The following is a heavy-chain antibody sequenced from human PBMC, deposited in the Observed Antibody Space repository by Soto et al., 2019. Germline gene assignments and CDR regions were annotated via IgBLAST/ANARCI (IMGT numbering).Heavy chain of an antibody. Sequence: ASVKVSCKASGYTFTGYYMHWVRQAPGQGLEWMGWINPNSGGTNYAQKFQGRVTMTRDTSISTAYMELSRLRSDDTAVYYCARAFIVVVPAASPDAFDIWGQGTMVTV. CDR3: ARAFIVVVPAASPDAFDI. J-gene: IGHJ3*02. V-gene: IGHV1-2*02. CDR2: INPNSGGT. CDR1: GYTFTGYY. D-gene: IGHD2-2*01.